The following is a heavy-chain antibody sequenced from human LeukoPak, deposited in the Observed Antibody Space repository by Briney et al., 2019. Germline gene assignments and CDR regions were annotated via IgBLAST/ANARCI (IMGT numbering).Heavy chain of an antibody. CDR2: ISSSGSTI. CDR1: GFTFSDYY. D-gene: IGHD1-26*01. V-gene: IGHV3-11*04. CDR3: ARDPYSGTYSPGVYYYYMDV. Sequence: PGGSLRLSCAASGFTFSDYYMSWIRQAPGKGLEWVSYISSSGSTIYYADSVKGRFTISRDNAKNSLYLQMNSLTADDTAVYYCARDPYSGTYSPGVYYYYMDVWGKGTTVTVSS. J-gene: IGHJ6*03.